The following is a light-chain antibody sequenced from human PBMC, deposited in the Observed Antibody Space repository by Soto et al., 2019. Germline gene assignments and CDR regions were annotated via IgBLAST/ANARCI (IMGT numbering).Light chain of an antibody. V-gene: IGLV7-46*01. Sequence: HAVVTQEHSLTVSPGGTVTLTCGSSTGAVTNGHYPYWFQQKSGQAPRTLIYDTTNRHSWTPARFSCSLLGGKAALTLSGAQPEDEAEYYCLLSYNGPYVFGTRSKVTVL. CDR2: DTT. CDR3: LLSYNGPYV. CDR1: TGAVTNGHY. J-gene: IGLJ1*01.